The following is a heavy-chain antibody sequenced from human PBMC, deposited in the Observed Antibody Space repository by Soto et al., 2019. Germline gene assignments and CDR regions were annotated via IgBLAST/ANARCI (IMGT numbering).Heavy chain of an antibody. CDR2: IYYSGST. D-gene: IGHD2-2*01. CDR1: GGSISSYY. CDR3: ARRYCSSTSCYADYYYMDV. Sequence: PSETLSLTCTVSGGSISSYYWSWIRQPPGKGLEWIGYIYYSGSTNYNPSLKSRVTISVDTSKNQFSLKLSFVTAADTAVYYCARRYCSSTSCYADYYYMDVWGKGTPVTVSS. V-gene: IGHV4-59*08. J-gene: IGHJ6*03.